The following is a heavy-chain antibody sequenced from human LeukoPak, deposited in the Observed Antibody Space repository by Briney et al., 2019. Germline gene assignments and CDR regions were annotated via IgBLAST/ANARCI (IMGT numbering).Heavy chain of an antibody. D-gene: IGHD3-10*01. CDR3: ATAWFGELY. V-gene: IGHV3-48*01. Sequence: GGSLRLSCAASGFTFDDYGMSWVRQAPGKGLEWVSYISSSSSTIYYADSVKGRFTISRDNAKNSLYLQMNSLRAEDTAVYYCATAWFGELYWGQGTLVTVSS. CDR1: GFTFDDYG. J-gene: IGHJ4*02. CDR2: ISSSSSTI.